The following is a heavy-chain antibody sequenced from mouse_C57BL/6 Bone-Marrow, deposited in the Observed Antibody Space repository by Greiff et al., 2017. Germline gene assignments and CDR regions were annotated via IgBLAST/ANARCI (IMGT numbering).Heavy chain of an antibody. CDR3: ARIADYYGSSYRYFDY. CDR2: IWWDDDK. J-gene: IGHJ2*01. V-gene: IGHV8-8*01. D-gene: IGHD1-1*01. CDR1: GFSLSTFGMG. Sequence: QVTLKVSGPGILQPSQTLSLTCSFSGFSLSTFGMGVGWIRQPSGKGLEWLAHIWWDDDKYYNPALKSRLTISKDTSKNQVFLKIANVDTADTATYYCARIADYYGSSYRYFDYWGQGTTLTVSS.